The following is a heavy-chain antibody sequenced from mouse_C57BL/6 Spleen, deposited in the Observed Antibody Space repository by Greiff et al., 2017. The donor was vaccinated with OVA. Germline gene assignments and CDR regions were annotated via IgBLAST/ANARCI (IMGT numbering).Heavy chain of an antibody. D-gene: IGHD1-1*01. CDR1: GYAFSSSW. CDR2: IYPGDGDT. CDR3: AREDYYYGSSTY. J-gene: IGHJ3*01. Sequence: VQLVESGPELVKPGASVKISCKASGYAFSSSWMNWVKQRPGKGLEWIGRIYPGDGDTNYNGKFKGKATLTADKSSSTAYMQLSSLTSEDSAVYFCAREDYYYGSSTYWGQGTLVTVSA. V-gene: IGHV1-82*01.